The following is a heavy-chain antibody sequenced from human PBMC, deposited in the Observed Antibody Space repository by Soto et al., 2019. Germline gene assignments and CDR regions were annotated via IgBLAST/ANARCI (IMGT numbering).Heavy chain of an antibody. CDR1: GFTFSSYG. J-gene: IGHJ5*02. V-gene: IGHV3-33*01. D-gene: IGHD3-3*01. CDR2: IWYDGSNK. Sequence: PGGSLRLSCAASGFTFSSYGMHWVRQAPGKGLEWVAVIWYDGSNKYYADSVKGRFTISRDNSKNTLYLQMNSLRAEDTAVYYCARDRSTIFGVEYNWFDPWGQGTLVTVSS. CDR3: ARDRSTIFGVEYNWFDP.